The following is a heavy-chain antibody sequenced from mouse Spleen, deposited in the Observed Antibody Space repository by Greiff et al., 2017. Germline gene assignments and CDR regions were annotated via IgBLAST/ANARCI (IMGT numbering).Heavy chain of an antibody. V-gene: IGHV2-2*01. J-gene: IGHJ4*01. CDR2: IWSGGST. Sequence: QVQLKESGPGLVQPSQTLSITCTVSGFSFTSYGLHWVRQSPGKGLEWLGVIWSGGSTDYNAAFISRLSISKDNSKSQVFFKMNSLQADDTAIYYCARRINTVAGSYAMDYWGQGTSVTVSS. CDR3: ARRINTVAGSYAMDY. CDR1: GFSFTSYG. D-gene: IGHD1-1*01.